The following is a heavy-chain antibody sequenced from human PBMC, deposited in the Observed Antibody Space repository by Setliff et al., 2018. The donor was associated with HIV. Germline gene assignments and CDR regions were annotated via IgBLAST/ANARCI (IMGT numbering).Heavy chain of an antibody. Sequence: GGSLRLSCTTSGFTFGDYAMSWVRQAPGKGLEWVGFIRSKAYGGTIEYAASVKGRFTISRDDSKSIAYLQMNSLKTEDTAVYYCTTDADIDLYYYDSSGYYPFDHWGQGTLVTVSS. CDR1: GFTFGDYA. D-gene: IGHD3-22*01. CDR3: TTDADIDLYYYDSSGYYPFDH. J-gene: IGHJ4*02. CDR2: IRSKAYGGTI. V-gene: IGHV3-49*04.